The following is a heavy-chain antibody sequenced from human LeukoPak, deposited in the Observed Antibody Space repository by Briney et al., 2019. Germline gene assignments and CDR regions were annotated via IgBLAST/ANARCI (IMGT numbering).Heavy chain of an antibody. Sequence: GGSLRLSCAASGFTFSSYAMNWVRQAPGKGLEWVSLISGSGGSAYHADSVKGRFTVSRDNSKNTLYLQMNSLRAEDTAVYYCAKSNLKYYFDSWGQGTLVTVSS. CDR1: GFTFSSYA. J-gene: IGHJ4*02. CDR3: AKSNLKYYFDS. D-gene: IGHD6-6*01. V-gene: IGHV3-23*01. CDR2: ISGSGGSA.